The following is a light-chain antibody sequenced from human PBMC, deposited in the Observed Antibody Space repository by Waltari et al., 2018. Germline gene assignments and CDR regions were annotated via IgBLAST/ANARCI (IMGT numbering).Light chain of an antibody. CDR2: GAS. Sequence: EIVLTQSPGTLSLSPGERATLSCRASQSVSSSSLAWYQQKPGQAPRLLIYGASSRAIGIPDRCSGSGSGTDFTLTISRLEPEDFAVYYCQQYGSSPRTFGQGTKVEIK. J-gene: IGKJ1*01. CDR3: QQYGSSPRT. V-gene: IGKV3-20*01. CDR1: QSVSSSS.